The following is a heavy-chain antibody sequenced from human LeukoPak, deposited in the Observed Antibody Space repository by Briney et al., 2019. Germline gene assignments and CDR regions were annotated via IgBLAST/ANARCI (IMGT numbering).Heavy chain of an antibody. J-gene: IGHJ5*02. CDR2: IYYSGST. D-gene: IGHD2-2*01. V-gene: IGHV4-59*12. Sequence: SETLSLTCTVSGGSISTYYSSWIRQPPGKGLEWIGYIYYSGSTSYNPSLKSRVTMSIGTSKNQFSLKLSSVTAADTAVYYCARVGRYCSSTSCYWGWFDPWGQGTLVTVSS. CDR1: GGSISTYY. CDR3: ARVGRYCSSTSCYWGWFDP.